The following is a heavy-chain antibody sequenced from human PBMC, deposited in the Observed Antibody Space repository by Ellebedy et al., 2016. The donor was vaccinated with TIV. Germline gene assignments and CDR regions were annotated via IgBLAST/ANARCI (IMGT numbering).Heavy chain of an antibody. CDR2: IDWDDEK. D-gene: IGHD3-10*01. J-gene: IGHJ4*02. Sequence: SGPTLVKPTQTLTLTCTFSGFSLSVSGKFVSWVRQPPGKALEWLARIDWDDEKYYTPALKTRLTISKDTSKNQVVLIMTNVDPMDTATYYCIRNGWFGELKYWGLGALVTVSS. V-gene: IGHV2-70*11. CDR1: GFSLSVSGKF. CDR3: IRNGWFGELKY.